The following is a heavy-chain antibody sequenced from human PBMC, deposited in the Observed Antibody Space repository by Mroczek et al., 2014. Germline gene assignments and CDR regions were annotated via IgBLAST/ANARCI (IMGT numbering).Heavy chain of an antibody. CDR2: SHSGST. Sequence: QVQLQQWGAGLLKPSETLSLTCAVYGGSFSGYYWSWIRQPPGKGLEWIGESHSGSTNYNPSLKSRVTISVDTSKNQFSLKLSSVTAADTAVYYCARGRILYQGDAAFDIWGPRDNGHRLF. CDR3: ARGRILYQGDAAFDI. V-gene: IGHV4-34*01. CDR1: GGSFSGYY. J-gene: IGHJ3*02. D-gene: IGHD2-15*01.